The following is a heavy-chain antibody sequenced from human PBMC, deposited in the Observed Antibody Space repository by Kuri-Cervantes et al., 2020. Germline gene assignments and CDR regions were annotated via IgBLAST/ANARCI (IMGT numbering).Heavy chain of an antibody. J-gene: IGHJ6*02. D-gene: IGHD3-3*01. Sequence: GESLKISCAASGFTFSSYGMHWVRQAPGKGLEWVAVIWYDGSNKYYADSVKGRFIISRDNSKNTLYLQMNSLRADDTAVYYCSRGEVTNYYYYGMDVWGQGTTVTVSS. V-gene: IGHV3-33*01. CDR1: GFTFSSYG. CDR2: IWYDGSNK. CDR3: SRGEVTNYYYYGMDV.